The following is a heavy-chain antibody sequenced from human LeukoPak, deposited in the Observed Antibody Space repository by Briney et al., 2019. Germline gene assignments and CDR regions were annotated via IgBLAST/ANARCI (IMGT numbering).Heavy chain of an antibody. CDR2: ISGSGGST. CDR1: GFTLGGYA. Sequence: GGSLSLSCAASGFTLGGYAMSWVRQAPGKGREGVSAISGSGGSTYYADSVKGRFTISRDNAQNSLYLQMNSLTPEDTALYYCIKAAGDSLYYGMDVWGQGTTVTVSS. V-gene: IGHV3-23*01. D-gene: IGHD2-15*01. J-gene: IGHJ6*02. CDR3: IKAAGDSLYYGMDV.